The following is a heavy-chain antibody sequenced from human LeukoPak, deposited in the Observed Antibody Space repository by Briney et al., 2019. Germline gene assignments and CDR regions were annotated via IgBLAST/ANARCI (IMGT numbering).Heavy chain of an antibody. CDR1: GYTLTSYG. CDR3: ARVPNMVRGVIPTN. V-gene: IGHV1-18*01. CDR2: ISAYNGNT. D-gene: IGHD3-10*01. J-gene: IGHJ4*02. Sequence: ASVKVSCKASGYTLTSYGISWVRQAPGQGLEWMGWISAYNGNTNYAQKLQGRVTMTTDTSTRTAYMELRSMRSDDTCVYYCARVPNMVRGVIPTNWGQGTLVTVSS.